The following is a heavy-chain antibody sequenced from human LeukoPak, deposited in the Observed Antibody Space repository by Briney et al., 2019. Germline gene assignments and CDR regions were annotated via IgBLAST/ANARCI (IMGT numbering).Heavy chain of an antibody. Sequence: PGGSLRLSCVASGFSFSGYGMHWVRQAPGKGLEWVAVIHYDGSNTYYADSVQGRFTVSRDNSKNTLYLQMSSLRAEDTAVYYCAKDERYCSGATATCYCHYMDVWDEGTTVTVSS. D-gene: IGHD2-15*01. J-gene: IGHJ6*03. CDR1: GFSFSGYG. CDR3: AKDERYCSGATATCYCHYMDV. CDR2: IHYDGSNT. V-gene: IGHV3-30*02.